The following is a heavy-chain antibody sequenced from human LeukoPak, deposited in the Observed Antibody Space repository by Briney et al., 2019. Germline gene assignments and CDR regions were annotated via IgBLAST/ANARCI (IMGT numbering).Heavy chain of an antibody. D-gene: IGHD3-10*01. J-gene: IGHJ6*02. CDR2: IKQDGSEK. V-gene: IGHV3-7*01. CDR3: ARDSGYGSGSYYPPRVPTGYGMDV. CDR1: GFTFSSYW. Sequence: GGSLRLSCAASGFTFSSYWMSWVRQAPGEGLEWVANIKQDGSEKYYVDSVKGRFTISRDNAKNSLYLQMNSLRAEDTAVYYCARDSGYGSGSYYPPRVPTGYGMDVWGQGTTVTVSS.